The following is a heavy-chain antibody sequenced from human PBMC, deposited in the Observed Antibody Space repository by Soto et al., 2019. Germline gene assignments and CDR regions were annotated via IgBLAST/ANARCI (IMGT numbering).Heavy chain of an antibody. V-gene: IGHV1-18*01. Sequence: QIQLVQSGPEVKKPGASVRVSCKASGYTFSEHGFSCVRQGPGQGLEWLGWISAFTGFTEFAPKCQGRLTLTTDTSTSTAYMELRSLRSDDTDVYYCVTDRPRITQQFNGVSWGQGTLVIVSS. J-gene: IGHJ5*02. CDR3: VTDRPRITQQFNGVS. CDR2: ISAFTGFT. CDR1: GYTFSEHG. D-gene: IGHD2-8*01.